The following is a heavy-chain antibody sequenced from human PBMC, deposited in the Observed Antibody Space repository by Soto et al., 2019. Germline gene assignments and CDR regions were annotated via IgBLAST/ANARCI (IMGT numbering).Heavy chain of an antibody. CDR1: GGPFSNYA. V-gene: IGHV1-69*01. J-gene: IGHJ3*02. CDR2: IIPIFVTA. D-gene: IGHD3-22*01. Sequence: QVQLVQSGAEVKKPGSSVRVSCKSSGGPFSNYAISWVRQAPGQGLEWMGGIIPIFVTADYPQKFQDRVTITADESTGTAYLELRSLRSVDTAVYYCARDLEPRDRSGYDFDIWGQGTMVTVSS. CDR3: ARDLEPRDRSGYDFDI.